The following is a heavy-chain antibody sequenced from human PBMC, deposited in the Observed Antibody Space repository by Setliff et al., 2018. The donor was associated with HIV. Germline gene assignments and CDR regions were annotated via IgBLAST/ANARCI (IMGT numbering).Heavy chain of an antibody. CDR3: ARVSSGTYFSEFYYYMDV. J-gene: IGHJ6*03. V-gene: IGHV4-59*01. CDR2: VYYIGNT. CDR1: GGSINNYH. D-gene: IGHD1-26*01. Sequence: SETLSLTCTVSGGSINNYHWSWVRQPPGKGLEWIAYVYYIGNTSYNPSLKSRVTVSVDTSKNQFSLKLTSVAAADTAVYYCARVSSGTYFSEFYYYMDVWGKGTTVTVSS.